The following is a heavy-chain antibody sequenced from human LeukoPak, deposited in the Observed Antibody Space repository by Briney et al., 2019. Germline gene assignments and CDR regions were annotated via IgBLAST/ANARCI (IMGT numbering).Heavy chain of an antibody. Sequence: GGSLRLSCAASGYTFSSYSMNWVRQAPGKGLEWVSSISSSSSYIYYADSVKGRFTISRDNAKNSLYLQMNSLRAEDTAVYYCARYCSSTSCSSYYYYYMDVWGKGTTVTVSS. D-gene: IGHD2-2*01. V-gene: IGHV3-21*01. CDR3: ARYCSSTSCSSYYYYYMDV. CDR1: GYTFSSYS. CDR2: ISSSSSYI. J-gene: IGHJ6*03.